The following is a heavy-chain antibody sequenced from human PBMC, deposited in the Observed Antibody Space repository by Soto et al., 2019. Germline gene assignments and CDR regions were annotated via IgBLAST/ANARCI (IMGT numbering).Heavy chain of an antibody. V-gene: IGHV3-15*01. CDR2: IKSKTDGGTT. J-gene: IGHJ6*03. CDR3: TTHSTTGNMDFFTYCYMDV. D-gene: IGHD1-1*01. CDR1: GFTFSNAW. Sequence: GGSLRLSCAASGFTFSNAWMSWVRQAPGKGLEWVGRIKSKTDGGTTDYAAPVKGRFTISRDDSKNTLYLQMNSLKTEDTAVYYCTTHSTTGNMDFFTYCYMDVWGKGTTVTVSS.